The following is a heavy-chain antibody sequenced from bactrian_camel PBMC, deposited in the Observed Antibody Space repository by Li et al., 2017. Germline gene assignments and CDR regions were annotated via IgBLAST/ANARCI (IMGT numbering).Heavy chain of an antibody. D-gene: IGHD1*01. Sequence: VQLVESGGDLVQPGGSLRLSCAASGFTFSSYYMMWVRLTPGKGLEWVSSDAGNSYYADSVKGRFTCSRVNARNTVYLQMNNLRPEDTAMYYCVTSISGTWAGPNRWGRGTQVTVS. V-gene: IGHV3-2*01. CDR3: VTSISGTWAGPNR. CDR1: GFTFSSYY. J-gene: IGHJ4*01. CDR2: SDAGNS.